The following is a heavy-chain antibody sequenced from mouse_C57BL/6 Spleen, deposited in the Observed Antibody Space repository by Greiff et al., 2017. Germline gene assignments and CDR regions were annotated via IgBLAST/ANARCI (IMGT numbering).Heavy chain of an antibody. CDR1: GYTFTSYG. CDR2: IYPRSGNT. D-gene: IGHD1-1*01. J-gene: IGHJ2*01. CDR3: ARSTTVVAEDY. V-gene: IGHV1-81*01. Sequence: VKLQESGAELARPGASVKLSCKASGYTFTSYGISWVKQRTGQGLEWIGEIYPRSGNTYYNEKFKGKATLTADKSSSTAYMELRSLTSEDSAVYFCARSTTVVAEDYWGQGTTLTVSS.